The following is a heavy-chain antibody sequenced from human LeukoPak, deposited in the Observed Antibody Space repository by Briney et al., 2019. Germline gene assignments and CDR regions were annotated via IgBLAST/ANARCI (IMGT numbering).Heavy chain of an antibody. CDR3: ASYGGYAGADYYMDV. J-gene: IGHJ6*03. CDR1: GYTFTSYG. V-gene: IGHV1-18*01. CDR2: ISAYNGNT. D-gene: IGHD5-12*01. Sequence: EASVKVSCKASGYTFTSYGISWVRQAPGQGLEWMGWISAYNGNTNYAQKLQGRVTMTTDTSTSTAYMELRSLRSDDTAVYYCASYGGYAGADYYMDVWGKGTTVTVSS.